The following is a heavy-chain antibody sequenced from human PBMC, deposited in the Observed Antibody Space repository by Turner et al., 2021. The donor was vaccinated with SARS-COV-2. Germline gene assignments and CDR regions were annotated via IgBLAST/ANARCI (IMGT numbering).Heavy chain of an antibody. CDR3: ARGGHYYYGLDV. J-gene: IGHJ6*02. D-gene: IGHD3-10*01. V-gene: IGHV3-53*01. CDR2: IYSGGST. CDR1: GVTVSSNY. Sequence: EVQLVESGGGLIQPGGSLRLSCAASGVTVSSNYMSWVRQAPGKGLEWVSVIYSGGSTFYSDSVKGRFTSSRDNSKNTLYLQMNSLRAEDTAVYYCARGGHYYYGLDVWGQGTTVTVSS.